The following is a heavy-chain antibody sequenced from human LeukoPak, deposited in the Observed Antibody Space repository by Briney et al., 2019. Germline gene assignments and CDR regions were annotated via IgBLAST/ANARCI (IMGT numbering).Heavy chain of an antibody. Sequence: KSGGSLRLSCAASVFTFSNAWRSGARQTPGKGREWVGRIKSKTDGGTTDYVAPVKGRFTISRDDSKNTLYLQMNSLKSEDTAVYYCTTDYGSGSYRYFNYWGQGTLVTVSS. J-gene: IGHJ4*02. CDR2: IKSKTDGGTT. V-gene: IGHV3-15*01. D-gene: IGHD3-10*01. CDR1: VFTFSNAW. CDR3: TTDYGSGSYRYFNY.